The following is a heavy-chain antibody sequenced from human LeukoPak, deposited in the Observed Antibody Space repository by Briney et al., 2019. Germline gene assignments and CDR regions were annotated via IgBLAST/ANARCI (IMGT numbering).Heavy chain of an antibody. CDR2: INHSGST. Sequence: PSETLSLTCAVYGGSFSGYYWSWIRQPPGKGLEWIGEINHSGSTNYNPSLKSRVTISVDTSKNQFSLKLSSVTAADTAVYYCARARERRLKSWFDPWGQGTLVTVSS. V-gene: IGHV4-34*01. CDR3: ARARERRLKSWFDP. D-gene: IGHD1-1*01. CDR1: GGSFSGYY. J-gene: IGHJ5*02.